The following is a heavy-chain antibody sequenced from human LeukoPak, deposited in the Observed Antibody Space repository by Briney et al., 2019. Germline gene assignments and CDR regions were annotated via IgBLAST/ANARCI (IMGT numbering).Heavy chain of an antibody. Sequence: ASVNVSCKASGYTFTHYFMHWVRQAPGQGLERMGIVSPGGGWTNYAQKFQGRVTMTWDTSTTTVYMELSSLRSDDTAVYYCARSIVVDNPHFDFWGQGNLVTVSS. D-gene: IGHD3-22*01. CDR1: GYTFTHYF. V-gene: IGHV1-46*01. J-gene: IGHJ4*02. CDR3: ARSIVVDNPHFDF. CDR2: VSPGGGWT.